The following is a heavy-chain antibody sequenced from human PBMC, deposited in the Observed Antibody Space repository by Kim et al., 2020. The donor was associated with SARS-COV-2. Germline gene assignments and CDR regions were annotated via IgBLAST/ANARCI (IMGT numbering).Heavy chain of an antibody. V-gene: IGHV3-33*01. CDR1: GFTFSSYG. J-gene: IGHJ6*02. D-gene: IGHD4-4*01. Sequence: GGSLRLSCAASGFTFSSYGMHWVRQAPGKGLEWVAVIWYDGSNKYYADSVKGRFTISRDNSKNTLYLQMNSLRAEDTAVYYCARDQQPTVTTSYIYYGMDVWGQGTTVTVSS. CDR2: IWYDGSNK. CDR3: ARDQQPTVTTSYIYYGMDV.